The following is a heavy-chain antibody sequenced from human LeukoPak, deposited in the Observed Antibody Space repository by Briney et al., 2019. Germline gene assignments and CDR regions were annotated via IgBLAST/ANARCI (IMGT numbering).Heavy chain of an antibody. D-gene: IGHD5-18*01. Sequence: GGSLRLSCAASGFTFDTYSMNWVRQAPGKGLEWVSAISNSGGSTHYADSVKGRFTISRDNSKNTLYLQMNSLRAEDTAVYYCAKGGSRGYSYGYSDYWGQGTLVTVSS. V-gene: IGHV3-23*01. CDR3: AKGGSRGYSYGYSDY. CDR1: GFTFDTYS. J-gene: IGHJ4*02. CDR2: ISNSGGST.